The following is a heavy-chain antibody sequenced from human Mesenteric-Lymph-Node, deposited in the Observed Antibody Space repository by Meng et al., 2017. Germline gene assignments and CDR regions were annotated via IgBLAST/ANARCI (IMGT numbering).Heavy chain of an antibody. CDR1: GGSISSYY. CDR3: ARHPSWGTGSIHF. CDR2: IHSSGST. Sequence: QVQLQESGPGLGKPSETLSLSCSVSGGSISSYYWSWIRQPPGKGLEWIAYIHSSGSTNYNPSLKSRVTMSVDTSKNQFSLNMRSVTAADTAVYYCARHPSWGTGSIHFWGQGTLVTVSS. J-gene: IGHJ4*02. D-gene: IGHD1-1*01. V-gene: IGHV4-59*08.